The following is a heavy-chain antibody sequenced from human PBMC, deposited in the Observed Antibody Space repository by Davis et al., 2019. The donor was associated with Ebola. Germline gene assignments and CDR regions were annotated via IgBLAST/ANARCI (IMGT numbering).Heavy chain of an antibody. CDR1: GFTFSTYA. CDR2: ISRSGGVT. J-gene: IGHJ3*02. CDR3: VSLCGTTNCYHAFDI. D-gene: IGHD2-2*01. V-gene: IGHV3-23*01. Sequence: PGGSLRLSCAASGFTFSTYAMTWVRQAPGKGLEWISTISRSGGVTYYVDSVKGRFTISRDNSKNTLYLHMNSLRAEDTAVYYCVSLCGTTNCYHAFDIWGQGTMVTVSS.